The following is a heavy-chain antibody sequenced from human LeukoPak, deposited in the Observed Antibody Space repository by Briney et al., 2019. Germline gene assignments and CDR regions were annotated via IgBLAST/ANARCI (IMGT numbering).Heavy chain of an antibody. CDR3: ARALGGLDYYDSSGYPAAAFDI. V-gene: IGHV4-4*07. D-gene: IGHD3-22*01. J-gene: IGHJ3*02. Sequence: SETLSLTCTVSGGSISSYYWSWIRQPAGKGLEWIGRIYTSGSTNYNPSLKSRVTISVDTSKNQFSLKLSSVTAADTAVYYCARALGGLDYYDSSGYPAAAFDIWGQGTMVTVSS. CDR1: GGSISSYY. CDR2: IYTSGST.